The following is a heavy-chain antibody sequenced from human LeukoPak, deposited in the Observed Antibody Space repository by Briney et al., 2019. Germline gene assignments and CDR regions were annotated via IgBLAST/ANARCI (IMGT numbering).Heavy chain of an antibody. D-gene: IGHD6-13*01. CDR3: ARHRTAAGTTDY. CDR1: GGSISSSSYY. CDR2: IYYSGST. V-gene: IGHV4-39*01. Sequence: SETLSLTCTVSGGSISSSSYYWGWIRQPPGKGLEWIGSIYYSGSTYYNPSLKSRVTISVDTSKNQFSLKLGSVTAADTAVYYCARHRTAAGTTDYWGQGTLVTVSS. J-gene: IGHJ4*02.